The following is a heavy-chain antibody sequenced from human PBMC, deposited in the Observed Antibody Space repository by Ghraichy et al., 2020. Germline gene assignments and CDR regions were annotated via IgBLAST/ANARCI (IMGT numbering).Heavy chain of an antibody. CDR3: AREWDIIGGENWFDP. Sequence: SETLSLTCAVSGGSIRSSNWWSWFRQPPGKGLEWIGEIYHSGSTNYNPSLKSRVTISVDKSKNQFSLKLSSVTAADTAVYYCAREWDIIGGENWFDPWGQGTLVTVSS. J-gene: IGHJ5*02. V-gene: IGHV4-4*02. CDR2: IYHSGST. CDR1: GGSIRSSNW. D-gene: IGHD1-26*01.